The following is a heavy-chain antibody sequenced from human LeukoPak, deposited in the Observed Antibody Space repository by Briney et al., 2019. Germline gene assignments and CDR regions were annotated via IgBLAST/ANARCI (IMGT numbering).Heavy chain of an antibody. D-gene: IGHD3-9*01. J-gene: IGHJ6*02. CDR1: GFTFSTYT. CDR3: ARDYHSPNFDWLLGYYYYGMDV. CDR2: VSSSGGTI. V-gene: IGHV3-48*01. Sequence: PGGSLRLSCAASGFTFSTYTMNWVRQAPGKGLEWVSYVSSSGGTIYYADSVKGRLTISRDNSKNTLYLQMNSLRAEDTAVYYCARDYHSPNFDWLLGYYYYGMDVWGQGTTVTVSS.